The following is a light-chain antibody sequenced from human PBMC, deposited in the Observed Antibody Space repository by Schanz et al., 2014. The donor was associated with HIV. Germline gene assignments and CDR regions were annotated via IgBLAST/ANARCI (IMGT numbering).Light chain of an antibody. CDR2: RNN. J-gene: IGLJ3*02. CDR1: SSNIGSNY. CDR3: QSYDDRLSGSRV. V-gene: IGLV1-47*01. Sequence: QSVLTQPPSASGTPGQRVTISCSGSSSNIGSNYVYWYQQLPGTAPKLLIYRNNQRPSGVPDRFSGSKSGTSASLAISGLRSEDEADYYCQSYDDRLSGSRVFGGGTKLTVL.